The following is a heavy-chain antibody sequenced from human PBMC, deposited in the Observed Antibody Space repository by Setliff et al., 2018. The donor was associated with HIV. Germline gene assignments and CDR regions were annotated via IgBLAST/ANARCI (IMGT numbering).Heavy chain of an antibody. CDR3: AKAQPYRD. Sequence: VGSLRLSCAASGFTFSYYAMHWLRQAPGKGLEWVAVISYDGSNKFYADSVKGRFTISRDNSKNTLYLQMNSLRAEDTAVYYCAKAQPYRDWGQGTLVTVSS. J-gene: IGHJ4*02. CDR1: GFTFSYYA. D-gene: IGHD6-13*01. CDR2: ISYDGSNK. V-gene: IGHV3-30*04.